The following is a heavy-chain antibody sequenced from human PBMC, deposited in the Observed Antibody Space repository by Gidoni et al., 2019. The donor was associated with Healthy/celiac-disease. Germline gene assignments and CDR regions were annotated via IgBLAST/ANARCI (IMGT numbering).Heavy chain of an antibody. Sequence: EVQLLESGGGLVQPGGSLRLFCAASGFTFRSYAMSWVRQAPGKGLEWVSAISGSGGSTYYANAVKGRFTISRDNSKNTLYLQRNSLRAEDTAVYYCAKDSSYGDYVGWFDPWGQGTLVTVSS. V-gene: IGHV3-23*01. CDR1: GFTFRSYA. J-gene: IGHJ5*02. CDR3: AKDSSYGDYVGWFDP. D-gene: IGHD4-17*01. CDR2: ISGSGGST.